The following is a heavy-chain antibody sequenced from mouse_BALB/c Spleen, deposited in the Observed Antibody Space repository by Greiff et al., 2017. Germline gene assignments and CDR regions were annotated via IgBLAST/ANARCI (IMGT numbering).Heavy chain of an antibody. Sequence: QVQLQQSGPGLVAPSPSLSISCTVSGFSLTSYGVHWVRQPPGQGLEWLGVIWAGGSTNYNSALMSRLSIHKDNSECQDFLRMNSLQTDDTAMYYCASYRGCAMDYWGQGTSVTVSS. V-gene: IGHV2-9*02. D-gene: IGHD1-2*01. CDR2: IWAGGST. CDR3: ASYRGCAMDY. J-gene: IGHJ4*01. CDR1: GFSLTSYG.